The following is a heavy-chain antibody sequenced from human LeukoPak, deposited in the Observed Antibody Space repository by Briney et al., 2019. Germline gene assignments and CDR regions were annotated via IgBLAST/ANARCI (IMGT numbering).Heavy chain of an antibody. CDR1: GFTFSSNY. Sequence: PGGSLRLSCAASGFTFSSNYMSWVRQAPGKGLEWVSAISGSGGSTYYADSVKGRFTISRDNSKNTLYLQMNSLRAEDTAVYYCAKTSSRRVNYDFWSGYQKPNAFDIWGQGTMVTVSS. CDR2: ISGSGGST. J-gene: IGHJ3*02. D-gene: IGHD3-3*01. V-gene: IGHV3-23*01. CDR3: AKTSSRRVNYDFWSGYQKPNAFDI.